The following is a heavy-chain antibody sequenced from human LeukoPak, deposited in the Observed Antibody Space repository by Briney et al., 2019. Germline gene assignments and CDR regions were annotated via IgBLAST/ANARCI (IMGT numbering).Heavy chain of an antibody. Sequence: ASVKVSCKASGYTFTSYGISWVRQAPGQGREWMGWISAYNGNTNYAQKLQGRVTMTTDTSTSTAYMELRSLRSDDTAVYYCATSRGYSYGDYFDYWGQGTLVTVSS. CDR3: ATSRGYSYGDYFDY. CDR1: GYTFTSYG. CDR2: ISAYNGNT. V-gene: IGHV1-18*04. J-gene: IGHJ4*02. D-gene: IGHD5-18*01.